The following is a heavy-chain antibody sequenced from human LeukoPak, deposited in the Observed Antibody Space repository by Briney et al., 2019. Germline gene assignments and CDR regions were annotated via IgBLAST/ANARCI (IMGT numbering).Heavy chain of an antibody. CDR2: IYPGDSDT. Sequence: GESLKFSCKGSGYSFTSYWIGWVRQMPGKGLEWMGIIYPGDSDTRYSPSFQGQVTFSADKPISTAYLQWSSLNASDTAMYYCARLEPGYSSGWYSLFDYWGQGTLVTVSS. V-gene: IGHV5-51*01. J-gene: IGHJ4*02. CDR1: GYSFTSYW. CDR3: ARLEPGYSSGWYSLFDY. D-gene: IGHD6-19*01.